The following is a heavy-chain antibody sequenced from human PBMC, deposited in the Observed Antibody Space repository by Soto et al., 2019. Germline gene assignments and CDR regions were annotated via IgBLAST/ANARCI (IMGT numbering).Heavy chain of an antibody. Sequence: GGSLRLSCAASRFTSGYHAMNWVRQAPGKGLEWVSTISSNGENTHYADSVKGRFIISSDNSSNTVALQMNSLRVEDPAIYYCVSWVSAHFDSWGKGTLGTVSS. CDR1: RFTSGYHA. J-gene: IGHJ4*01. D-gene: IGHD6-13*01. CDR2: ISSNGENT. CDR3: VSWVSAHFDS. V-gene: IGHV3-23*01.